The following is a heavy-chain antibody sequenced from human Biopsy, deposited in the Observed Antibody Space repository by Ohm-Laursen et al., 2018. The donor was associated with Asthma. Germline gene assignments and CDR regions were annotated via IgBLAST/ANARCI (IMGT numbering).Heavy chain of an antibody. CDR3: TRTTTVTTTYAMDV. J-gene: IGHJ6*02. CDR2: ISYDGSTK. CDR1: RFTYE. D-gene: IGHD4-17*01. V-gene: IGHV3-30*14. Sequence: SLRLSCTASRFTYEMHWVRQAPGKGLEWVAVISYDGSTKYYADSVKGRFTVSRGNSKNTLFLQMNSLRAEDTAVYYCTRTTTVTTTYAMDVWGRGTTVTVSS.